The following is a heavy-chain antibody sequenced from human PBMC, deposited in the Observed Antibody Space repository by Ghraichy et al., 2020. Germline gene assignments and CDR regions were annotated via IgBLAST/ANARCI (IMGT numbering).Heavy chain of an antibody. V-gene: IGHV4-4*09. CDR1: GGSISSYY. CDR3: ARQGFSGSYYHFDY. CDR2: IYTSGST. J-gene: IGHJ4*02. D-gene: IGHD1-26*01. Sequence: SETLSLTCTVSGGSISSYYWSWIRQPPGKGLEWIGYIYTSGSTNYNPSLKSRVTISVDTSKNQFSLKLSSVTAADTAVYYCARQGFSGSYYHFDYWGQGTLVTVSS.